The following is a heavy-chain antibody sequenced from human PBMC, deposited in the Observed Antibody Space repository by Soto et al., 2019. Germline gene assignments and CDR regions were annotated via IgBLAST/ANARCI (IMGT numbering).Heavy chain of an antibody. J-gene: IGHJ4*02. V-gene: IGHV1-18*01. CDR1: GYTFNTYG. Sequence: VQLVQSGAEVMKPGASVKVSCKASGYTFNTYGISWVRQAPGQGLEWMGWISTFNGETRYAQKFQARVTVTTDTSTTTGYMELRSLRSDDTAVYYCARDVGYCSSSTCLIDHWGQGTLVTVSS. CDR3: ARDVGYCSSSTCLIDH. D-gene: IGHD2-2*01. CDR2: ISTFNGET.